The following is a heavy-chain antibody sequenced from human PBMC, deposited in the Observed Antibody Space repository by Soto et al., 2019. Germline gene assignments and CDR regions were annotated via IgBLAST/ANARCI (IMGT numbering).Heavy chain of an antibody. CDR2: IYYSGST. CDR3: AREGSMIVVETISVWFDP. V-gene: IGHV4-30-4*01. Sequence: LSLTCTVSGGSISSGDYYWSWIRQPPGKGLEWIGYIYYSGSTYYNPSLKSRVTISVDTSKNQFSLKLSSVTAADTAVYYCAREGSMIVVETISVWFDPWGQGTLVTVSS. D-gene: IGHD3-22*01. CDR1: GGSISSGDYY. J-gene: IGHJ5*02.